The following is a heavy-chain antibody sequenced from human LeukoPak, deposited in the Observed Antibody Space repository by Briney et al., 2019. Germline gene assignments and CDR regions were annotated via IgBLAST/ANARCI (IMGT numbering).Heavy chain of an antibody. CDR3: ARVSGKYYYDSSGSAVYYYYMDV. CDR1: GGSISSYY. V-gene: IGHV4-59*01. Sequence: SETLSLTCTVSGGSISSYYWSWIRQPPGKGLEWIGYIYYSGSTNYNPSLKSRVTISVDTSKNQFSLKLSSVTAADTAVYYCARVSGKYYYDSSGSAVYYYYMDVWGKGTTVTISS. D-gene: IGHD3-22*01. J-gene: IGHJ6*03. CDR2: IYYSGST.